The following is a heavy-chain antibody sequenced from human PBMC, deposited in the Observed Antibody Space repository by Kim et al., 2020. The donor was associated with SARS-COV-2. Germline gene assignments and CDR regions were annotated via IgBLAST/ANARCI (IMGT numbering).Heavy chain of an antibody. D-gene: IGHD3-22*01. J-gene: IGHJ3*02. Sequence: SETLSLTCTVSGGSISSGGYYWSWIRQHPGKGLEWIGYIYYSGSTYYNPSLKGRVTISVDTSKNQFSLKLSSVTAADTAVYYCARAAITMMVVVNAFDIWGQGTMVTVSS. CDR3: ARAAITMMVVVNAFDI. V-gene: IGHV4-31*03. CDR1: GGSISSGGYY. CDR2: IYYSGST.